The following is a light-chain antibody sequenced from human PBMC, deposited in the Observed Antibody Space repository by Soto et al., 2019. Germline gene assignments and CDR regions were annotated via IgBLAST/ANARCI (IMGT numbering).Light chain of an antibody. CDR1: QSVGSD. V-gene: IGKV3-11*01. J-gene: IGKJ4*01. CDR3: QQRNNWLT. Sequence: EIVLTQSPATLSLSPGERATLSCRASQSVGSDLAWYQQKPGQAPRLLIYDASTRATGIPARFSGSGSGTDFTLTISSLETEDFAVYYCQQRNNWLTFGGGTKVEIK. CDR2: DAS.